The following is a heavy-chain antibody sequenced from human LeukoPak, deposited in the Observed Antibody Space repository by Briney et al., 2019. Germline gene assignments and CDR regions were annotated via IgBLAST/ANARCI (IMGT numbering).Heavy chain of an antibody. Sequence: VASVKVSCKASGYTFTSYGISWVRQAPGQGLEWMGWISAYNGNTNYAQKLQGRVTMTTDTSTSTAYMELRSLRSDDTAVYYCARDETYDILTGYSDWFDPWGQGTLVTVSS. D-gene: IGHD3-9*01. CDR2: ISAYNGNT. CDR3: ARDETYDILTGYSDWFDP. CDR1: GYTFTSYG. J-gene: IGHJ5*02. V-gene: IGHV1-18*01.